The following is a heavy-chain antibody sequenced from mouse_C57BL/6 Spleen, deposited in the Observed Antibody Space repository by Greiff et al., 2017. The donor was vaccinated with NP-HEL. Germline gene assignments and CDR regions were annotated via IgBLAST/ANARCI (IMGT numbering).Heavy chain of an antibody. J-gene: IGHJ1*03. CDR1: GYNFTSSW. D-gene: IGHD1-1*01. Sequence: QVQLQQPGAELVKPGASVKLSCKASGYNFTSSWLQWVKQRPGPGLELIGEIGPSDSYTTYNQKFKGKATLTVDTSSSTAYMQLSRLTSEDSAVYYCARNYYGSSLWYFDVWGTGTTVTVSS. CDR3: ARNYYGSSLWYFDV. CDR2: IGPSDSYT. V-gene: IGHV1-50*01.